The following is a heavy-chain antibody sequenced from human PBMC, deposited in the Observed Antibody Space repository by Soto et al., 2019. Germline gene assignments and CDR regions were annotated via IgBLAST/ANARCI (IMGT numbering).Heavy chain of an antibody. J-gene: IGHJ4*02. CDR2: ISYDGNDA. V-gene: IGHV3-30-3*01. CDR3: ARDMRHDYASGRLDY. Sequence: QVELVESGGGVVQPAASLRLSCVASGFTFSDFPLHWVRRAPGKGLEWVAVISYDGNDASYSDSVKGRFTISRDNSKTTVYLQMNSLRADDMAVYHCARDMRHDYASGRLDYLGQGTLVTVSS. CDR1: GFTFSDFP. D-gene: IGHD3-10*01.